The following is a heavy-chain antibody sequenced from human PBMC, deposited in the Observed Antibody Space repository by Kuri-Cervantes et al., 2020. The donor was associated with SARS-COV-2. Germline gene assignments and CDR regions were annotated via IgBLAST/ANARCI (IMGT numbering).Heavy chain of an antibody. Sequence: ASVKVSCKAPETTFPNYDINWVRQATGQGLEWMGMVKTNSGNTLYTQIFQGRVTMAEDTSTDTAYMELNSLRSEDTALYFCAALISGSYTDNYWGQGTLVTVSS. J-gene: IGHJ4*02. CDR1: ETTFPNYD. D-gene: IGHD1-26*01. V-gene: IGHV1-8*01. CDR3: AALISGSYTDNY. CDR2: VKTNSGNT.